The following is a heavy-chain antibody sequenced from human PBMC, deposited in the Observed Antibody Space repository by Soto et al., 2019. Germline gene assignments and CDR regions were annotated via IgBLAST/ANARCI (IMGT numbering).Heavy chain of an antibody. CDR3: AKSLSTGTGDAFDI. V-gene: IGHV3-23*01. CDR1: GFTFNSYA. CDR2: ISVNGRST. Sequence: EVQLLESGGGLVQPGGSLRLSCAASGFTFNSYAMTWVRQGPGKGLEWVSGISVNGRSTHYAGSVKGRFTISRDNSKNTLSLQMNSLRAEDTAVYYCAKSLSTGTGDAFDIWGQGTMVTVSS. D-gene: IGHD1-1*01. J-gene: IGHJ3*02.